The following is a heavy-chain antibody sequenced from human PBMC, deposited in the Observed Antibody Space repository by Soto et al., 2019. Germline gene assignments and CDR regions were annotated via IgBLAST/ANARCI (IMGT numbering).Heavy chain of an antibody. D-gene: IGHD3-22*01. CDR3: ARETYHYDSDAYKKTLVFDS. CDR1: GGSFSGYF. Sequence: PSETLSLTCDVCGGSFSGYFWGWIRQSPEKXLEWIGEISHTGATNYNASFKSRVIISLDSSKNQFSLRLNSVTAADTGVYFCARETYHYDSDAYKKTLVFDSWGPGTLVTVSS. CDR2: ISHTGAT. J-gene: IGHJ4*02. V-gene: IGHV4-34*01.